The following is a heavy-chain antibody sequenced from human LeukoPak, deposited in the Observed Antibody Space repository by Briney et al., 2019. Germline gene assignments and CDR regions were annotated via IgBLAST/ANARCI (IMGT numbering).Heavy chain of an antibody. J-gene: IGHJ4*02. CDR1: GFTFIDYD. D-gene: IGHD6-19*01. CDR3: ARGGIQVSGIDEFDY. Sequence: GGSLRLSCAASGFTFIDYDMHWVRQGIGKGLEWGSAIGIRGDTHYSGSVKGRFTISRENAESSLYLQMNSLRAEDTAVYYCARGGIQVSGIDEFDYWGQGTLVTVSS. CDR2: IGIRGDT. V-gene: IGHV3-13*01.